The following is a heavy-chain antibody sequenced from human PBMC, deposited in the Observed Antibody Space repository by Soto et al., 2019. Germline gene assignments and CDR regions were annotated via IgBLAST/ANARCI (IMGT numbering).Heavy chain of an antibody. CDR3: AHIVVAGLGYYFDY. J-gene: IGHJ4*02. CDR1: GFSLSSTRMA. Sequence: QITLKESGPTLVKPTQTLTLTCTFSGFSLSSTRMAVGWIRQPPGKALELLALIYWDDDKRYSPFLKSRLTITKDTSKNPVVLTMSNMDPVDTARYYCAHIVVAGLGYYFDYWGQGTLVTVSS. CDR2: IYWDDDK. V-gene: IGHV2-5*02. D-gene: IGHD6-19*01.